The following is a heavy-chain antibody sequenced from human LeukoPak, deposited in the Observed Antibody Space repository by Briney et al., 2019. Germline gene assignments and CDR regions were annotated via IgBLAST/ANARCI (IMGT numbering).Heavy chain of an antibody. V-gene: IGHV3-53*01. CDR1: GFTVSGNY. Sequence: GGSLRLSCAASGFTVSGNYMSWVRQAPGKGLEWVSVVYSGGSTYYADSVKGRFTISRDNSKNTLYLQMNSLRAEDTAVYYCARGPTVGPLTFDPWGQGTLVTVSS. D-gene: IGHD4-17*01. CDR2: VYSGGST. J-gene: IGHJ5*02. CDR3: ARGPTVGPLTFDP.